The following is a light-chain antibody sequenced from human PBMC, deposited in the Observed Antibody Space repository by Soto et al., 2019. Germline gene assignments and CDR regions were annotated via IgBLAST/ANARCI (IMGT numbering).Light chain of an antibody. J-gene: IGLJ3*02. CDR1: SSDVGTHGY. CDR2: DVT. Sequence: QSALTQPPSASGSLGQSVTISCTGTSSDVGTHGYVSWYQQHAGKAPKLVIYDVTKRPSGVPDRFSGSKSGNTASLTVSGLQAEDEADYYCMCYAGGNNWVFGGGTKVTVL. CDR3: MCYAGGNNWV. V-gene: IGLV2-8*01.